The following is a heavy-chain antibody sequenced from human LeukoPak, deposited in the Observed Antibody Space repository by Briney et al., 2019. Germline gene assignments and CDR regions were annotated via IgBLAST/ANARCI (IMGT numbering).Heavy chain of an antibody. D-gene: IGHD4-23*01. V-gene: IGHV3-66*01. CDR2: IYSDGST. Sequence: GGSLRLSRAASGFIVSNSYMSWVRQAPGEGVGGGSVIYSDGSTYYADSVKGRFTISRDNSKNTLNPQMNSLRAEDTAVYYCARDGSYGGPFGSNYFDYWGQGTLVTVSS. CDR3: ARDGSYGGPFGSNYFDY. J-gene: IGHJ4*02. CDR1: GFIVSNSY.